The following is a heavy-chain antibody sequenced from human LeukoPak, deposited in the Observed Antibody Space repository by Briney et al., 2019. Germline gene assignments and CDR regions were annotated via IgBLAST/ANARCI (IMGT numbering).Heavy chain of an antibody. CDR1: GFTFSDYW. V-gene: IGHV3-7*01. CDR3: ARVGAWELQRVFDY. Sequence: GGSLRLSCAASGFTFSDYWMTWVRQVPGKGLEWVADINRGGNEVHYVDSVKGRFTISRDNAKNSLYLQLDSLRVEDTAVYYCARVGAWELQRVFDYWGQGTLATVSS. CDR2: INRGGNEV. D-gene: IGHD1-26*01. J-gene: IGHJ4*02.